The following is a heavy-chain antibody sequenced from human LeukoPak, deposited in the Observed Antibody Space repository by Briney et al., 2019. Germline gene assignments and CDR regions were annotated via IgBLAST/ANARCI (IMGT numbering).Heavy chain of an antibody. J-gene: IGHJ3*02. V-gene: IGHV1-2*02. CDR1: GYTFTGYY. CDR3: ARDTPQRYCSSTSCPNDAFDI. D-gene: IGHD2-2*01. Sequence: ASVKVSCKASGYTFTGYYMHWVRQAPGQGLEWMGWINPNSGGTNYAQKFQGRVPMTRDTSISTAYMELSRLRSDDTAVYYCARDTPQRYCSSTSCPNDAFDIWGQGTMVTVSS. CDR2: INPNSGGT.